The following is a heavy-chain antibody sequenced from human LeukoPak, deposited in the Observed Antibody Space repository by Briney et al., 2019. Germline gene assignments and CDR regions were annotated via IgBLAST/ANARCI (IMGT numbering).Heavy chain of an antibody. Sequence: SETLSLTCSVSGVSISSGSNYWGWIRQPPGKTLEWIGSIYSSGGTYYNPSLKSRAIILIDTAKNHVSLNLSSVTAADTAVYYCARDRERGMVRGIFDYWGQGTLVTVSS. CDR3: ARDRERGMVRGIFDY. V-gene: IGHV4-39*07. J-gene: IGHJ4*02. CDR1: GVSISSGSNY. CDR2: IYSSGGT. D-gene: IGHD3-10*01.